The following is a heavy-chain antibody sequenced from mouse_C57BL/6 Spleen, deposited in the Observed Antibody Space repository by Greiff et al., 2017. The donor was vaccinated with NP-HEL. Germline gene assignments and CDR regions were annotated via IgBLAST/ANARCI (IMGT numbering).Heavy chain of an antibody. J-gene: IGHJ4*01. Sequence: EVKLQESGPELVKPGASVKISCKASGYSFTDYNMNWVKQSNGKSLEWIGVINPNYGTTSYNQKFKGKATLTVDQSSSTAYMQLNSLTSEDSAVYYCARISVLLPLYYAMDYWGQGTSVTVSS. CDR1: GYSFTDYN. D-gene: IGHD1-1*01. CDR3: ARISVLLPLYYAMDY. CDR2: INPNYGTT. V-gene: IGHV1-39*01.